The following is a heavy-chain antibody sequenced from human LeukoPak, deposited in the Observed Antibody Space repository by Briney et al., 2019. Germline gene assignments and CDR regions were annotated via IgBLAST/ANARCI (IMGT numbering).Heavy chain of an antibody. J-gene: IGHJ4*02. Sequence: ASVKVSCKASGYTFTGYYMHWVRQAPGQGLEWMGRINPNSGGTNYAQKLQGRVTMTTDTSTSTAYMELRSLRSDDTAVYYCARERGYSYGRGEFDYWGQGTLVTVSS. V-gene: IGHV1-2*06. CDR1: GYTFTGYY. D-gene: IGHD5-18*01. CDR3: ARERGYSYGRGEFDY. CDR2: INPNSGGT.